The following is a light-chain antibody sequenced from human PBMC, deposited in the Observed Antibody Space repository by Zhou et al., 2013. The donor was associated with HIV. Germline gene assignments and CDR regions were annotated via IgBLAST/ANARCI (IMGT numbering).Light chain of an antibody. Sequence: EIVLTQSPGTLSLSPGERATLSCRASQSVSSYLAWYQQKPGQAPRLLIYDASNRATGIPARFSGSGSGTDFTLTISSLEPEDSAMYYCQQYGSLPITFGQGTRLXIK. CDR1: QSVSSY. CDR2: DAS. V-gene: IGKV3-20*01. J-gene: IGKJ5*01. CDR3: QQYGSLPIT.